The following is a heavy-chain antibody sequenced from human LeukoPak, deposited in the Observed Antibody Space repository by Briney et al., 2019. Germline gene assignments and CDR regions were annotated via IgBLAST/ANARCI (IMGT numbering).Heavy chain of an antibody. CDR1: GFTFSSYA. V-gene: IGHV3-23*01. Sequence: GGSLRLSCAASGFTFSSYAMTWVRQAPGKGLEWVSGIRAGGGSTYFADSVRGRFTFFTDNSKNTLYLQMNSLRDGDAAIYYCAKDGGSGMGFDPWGQGTLVTVSS. CDR3: AKDGGSGMGFDP. D-gene: IGHD3-10*01. CDR2: IRAGGGST. J-gene: IGHJ5*02.